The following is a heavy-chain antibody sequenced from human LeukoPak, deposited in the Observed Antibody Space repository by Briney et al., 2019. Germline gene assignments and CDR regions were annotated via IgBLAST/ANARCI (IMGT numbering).Heavy chain of an antibody. CDR1: GGSFSGYY. J-gene: IGHJ4*02. V-gene: IGHV4-34*01. D-gene: IGHD1-26*01. CDR3: ARGRLRATTGFYYFDY. CDR2: INHSGST. Sequence: PSETLSLTCAVYGGSFSGYYWSWIRQPPGKGLEWIGEINHSGSTNYNPSLKSRVTISVDTSKNQFSLKLSSVTAADTAVYYCARGRLRATTGFYYFDYWGQGTLVTVPS.